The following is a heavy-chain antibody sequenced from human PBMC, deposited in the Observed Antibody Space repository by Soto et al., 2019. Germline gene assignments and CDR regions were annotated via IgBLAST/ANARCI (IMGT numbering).Heavy chain of an antibody. CDR2: ISYDGSNK. CDR3: AKDSQHRPGSFMDY. J-gene: IGHJ4*02. D-gene: IGHD6-13*01. CDR1: GFTFSSYG. Sequence: GGSLRLSCAASGFTFSSYGMHWVRQAPGKGLEWVAVISYDGSNKYYADSGKGRFTISRDNSKNTLYLQMNSLRAEDTAVYYCAKDSQHRPGSFMDYWGQGTLVTVSS. V-gene: IGHV3-30*18.